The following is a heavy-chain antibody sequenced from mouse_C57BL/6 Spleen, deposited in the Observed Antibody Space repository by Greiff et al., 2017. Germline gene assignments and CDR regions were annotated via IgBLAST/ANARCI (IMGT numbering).Heavy chain of an antibody. J-gene: IGHJ3*01. CDR2: ISSGGSYT. V-gene: IGHV5-6*01. CDR1: GFTFSSYG. CDR3: ARGIYYDYELAY. D-gene: IGHD2-4*01. Sequence: EVMLVESGGDLVKPGGSLKLSCAASGFTFSSYGMSWVRQTPDKRLEWVATISSGGSYTDYPDSVKGRFTISRDNAKNTLYLQMSSLKSEDTAMYYCARGIYYDYELAYWGQGTLVTVSA.